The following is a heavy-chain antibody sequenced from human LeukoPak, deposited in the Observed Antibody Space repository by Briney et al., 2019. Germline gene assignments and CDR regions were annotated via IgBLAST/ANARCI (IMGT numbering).Heavy chain of an antibody. Sequence: SETLSLTCTVSGFSLSSGYYWGWIRQPPGKGLEWIGSIYHGGSTHYNPSLKSQVTISVDTSKNQFSLKLSSVTAADTAVYYCARDVYGTFFDYWGQGTLVTVSS. J-gene: IGHJ4*02. V-gene: IGHV4-38-2*02. CDR1: GFSLSSGYY. CDR3: ARDVYGTFFDY. D-gene: IGHD4-17*01. CDR2: IYHGGST.